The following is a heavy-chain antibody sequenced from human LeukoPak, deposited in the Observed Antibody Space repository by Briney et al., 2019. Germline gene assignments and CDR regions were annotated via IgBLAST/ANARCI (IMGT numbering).Heavy chain of an antibody. Sequence: ASVKVSCKASGYTFTSYGISWVRQAPGQGLEWMGWISAYNGNTNYAQKLQGRVTMTTDTSTSTAYMELRSLRSDDTAVYYCARDNVYSGYAADLFDYWGLGTLVTVSS. V-gene: IGHV1-18*01. CDR2: ISAYNGNT. D-gene: IGHD5-12*01. CDR1: GYTFTSYG. J-gene: IGHJ4*02. CDR3: ARDNVYSGYAADLFDY.